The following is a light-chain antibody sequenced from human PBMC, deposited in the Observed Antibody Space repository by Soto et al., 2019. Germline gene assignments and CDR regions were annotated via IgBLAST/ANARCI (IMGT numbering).Light chain of an antibody. Sequence: QSVLTQPPSASGSPGQSVTISCTGTSSDVGGYNYVSWYQHHPGKAPKLIIYEVYKRPSGVPDRFSGSKSGNTAALTVSGLQAEDEADYYCNSYTTSNTRQIVFGTGTKVTVL. CDR3: NSYTTSNTRQIV. CDR2: EVY. CDR1: SSDVGGYNY. J-gene: IGLJ1*01. V-gene: IGLV2-8*01.